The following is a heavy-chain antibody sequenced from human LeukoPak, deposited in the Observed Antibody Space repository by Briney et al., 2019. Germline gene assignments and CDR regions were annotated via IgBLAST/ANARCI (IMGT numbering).Heavy chain of an antibody. D-gene: IGHD1-26*01. J-gene: IGHJ4*02. CDR1: GFTFTSSA. CDR2: IVVGSGNT. CDR3: AADGEDSGSYSSFGY. V-gene: IGHV1-58*02. Sequence: AASVKVSCKASGFTFTSSAMQWVRQARGQRLEWIGWIVVGSGNTDYAQKFQERVTITRDMSTSTAYMELSSLRSEDTAVYYCAADGEDSGSYSSFGYWGQGTLVTVSS.